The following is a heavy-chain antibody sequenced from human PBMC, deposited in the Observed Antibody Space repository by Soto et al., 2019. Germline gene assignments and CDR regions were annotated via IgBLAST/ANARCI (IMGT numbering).Heavy chain of an antibody. Sequence: EVQLLESGGGLVQPRGSLRLSCAASGFTFSSYAMSWVRQAPGKGLEWVSAISGSGGSTYYADSVKGRFTISRDNSKNTLYLQMNSLRAEDTAVYYCAKDNFWSGYHHNWGQGTLVTVSS. CDR3: AKDNFWSGYHHN. CDR2: ISGSGGST. D-gene: IGHD3-3*01. V-gene: IGHV3-23*01. J-gene: IGHJ4*02. CDR1: GFTFSSYA.